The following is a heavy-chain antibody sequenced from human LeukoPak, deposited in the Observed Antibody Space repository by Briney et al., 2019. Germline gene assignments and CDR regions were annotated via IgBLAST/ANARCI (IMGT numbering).Heavy chain of an antibody. CDR3: ARDYYSSTSLTGDY. V-gene: IGHV3-48*01. CDR1: GFTFNIYS. CDR2: VRHDSSDI. Sequence: GGSLRLSCAASGFTFNIYSMNWVRQAPGKGLEWISFVRHDSSDIYYADSVRGRFTISRDNSKNTLYLQINSLRVEDTAVYYCARDYYSSTSLTGDYWGQGTLVTVSS. D-gene: IGHD6-6*01. J-gene: IGHJ4*02.